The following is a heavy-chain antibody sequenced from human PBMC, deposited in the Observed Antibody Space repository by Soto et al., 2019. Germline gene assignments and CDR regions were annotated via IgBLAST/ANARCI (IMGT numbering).Heavy chain of an antibody. J-gene: IGHJ4*02. D-gene: IGHD2-21*01. CDR2: ILHDETP. Sequence: PGGSLRRSCAASGFTFSTYAMTWVRQAPGRGLEWVSTILHDETPFYTDSVKGRFTISRDNVRGTLYLQMNGLRVEDAALYYCAKDLFPTSGQRFFFESWGQGSLVTVSS. CDR1: GFTFSTYA. V-gene: IGHV3-23*01. CDR3: AKDLFPTSGQRFFFES.